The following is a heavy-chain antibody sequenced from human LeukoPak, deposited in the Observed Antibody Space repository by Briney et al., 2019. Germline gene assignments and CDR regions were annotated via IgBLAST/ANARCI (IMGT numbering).Heavy chain of an antibody. CDR1: GGSISSGDYY. D-gene: IGHD4-23*01. CDR3: ARDDYGGNVGYYYYGMDV. J-gene: IGHJ6*02. Sequence: SQTLSLTCTVSGGSISSGDYYWSWIRQPPGKGREWIGYIYYSGSTYYNPSLKSRVTISVDTSKNQFSLKLSSVTAADTAVYYCARDDYGGNVGYYYYGMDVWGQGTTVTVSS. V-gene: IGHV4-30-4*01. CDR2: IYYSGST.